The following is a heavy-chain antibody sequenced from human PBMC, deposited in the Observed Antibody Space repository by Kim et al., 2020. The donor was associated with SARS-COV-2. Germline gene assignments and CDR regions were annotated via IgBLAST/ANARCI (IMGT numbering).Heavy chain of an antibody. J-gene: IGHJ6*02. CDR2: INSDGSST. Sequence: GGSLRLSCAASGFTFSSYWMHWVRQAPGKGLVWVSRINSDGSSTSYADSVKGRFTISRDNAKNTLYLQMNSLRAEDTAVYYCARTTDGIAARPARGPIYYYYGMDVWGQGTTVTVSS. CDR1: GFTFSSYW. CDR3: ARTTDGIAARPARGPIYYYYGMDV. V-gene: IGHV3-74*01. D-gene: IGHD6-6*01.